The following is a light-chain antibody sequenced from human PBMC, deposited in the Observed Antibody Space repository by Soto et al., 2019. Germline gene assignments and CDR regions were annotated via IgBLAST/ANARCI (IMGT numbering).Light chain of an antibody. J-gene: IGKJ2*01. Sequence: DVVMTQSPLSLAVTLGQPASISCRSSQSLVYSNGVTYLNWFQQRPGQSPRRLIHKVSNRDSGVPDRFSGRASGTDFTLKISRVEAEDVGVYYCRQGTHWPYTFGQGTKLEIK. CDR2: KVS. CDR3: RQGTHWPYT. V-gene: IGKV2-30*01. CDR1: QSLVYSNGVTY.